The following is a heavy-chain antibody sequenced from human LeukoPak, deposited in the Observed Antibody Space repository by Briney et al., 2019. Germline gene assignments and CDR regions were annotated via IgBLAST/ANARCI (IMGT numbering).Heavy chain of an antibody. D-gene: IGHD3-22*01. CDR1: GFTFSSYA. J-gene: IGHJ4*02. Sequence: GGSLRLSCAASGFTFSSYAMSWVRQAPGKGLEWGSAISGSGGSTFYAYSVKVRFTISRDNAKNTLHLTMHSLRAEDTAVYYCAKDRWHYYDSMGVDYWGQGTLVTVSS. V-gene: IGHV3-23*01. CDR3: AKDRWHYYDSMGVDY. CDR2: ISGSGGST.